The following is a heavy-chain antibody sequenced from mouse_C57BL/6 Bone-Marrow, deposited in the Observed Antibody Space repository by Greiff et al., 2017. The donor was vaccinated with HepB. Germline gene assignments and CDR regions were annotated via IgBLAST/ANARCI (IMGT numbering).Heavy chain of an antibody. V-gene: IGHV14-4*01. CDR1: GFNIKDYY. Sequence: EVQLQQSGAELVRPGASVKLSCTASGFNIKDYYMHWVKQRPEQGLEWIGWIDPENGDTEYATKFQGKTTITADTSSNTAYLQLSSLTSEDTAVYYCTTLITTVVARAYWGQGTLVTVSA. CDR2: IDPENGDT. J-gene: IGHJ3*01. CDR3: TTLITTVVARAY. D-gene: IGHD1-1*01.